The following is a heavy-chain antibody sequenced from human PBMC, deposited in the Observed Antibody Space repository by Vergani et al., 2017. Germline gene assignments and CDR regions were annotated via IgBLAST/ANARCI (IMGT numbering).Heavy chain of an antibody. Sequence: EVQLVESGGGLVQPGGSLRLSCAASGFTFSSYAMSWVRQAPGKGLEWVSAISGSGGSTYYADSVKGRFTISRDNSKNTLYLQMNSLRAEDTAVYYCARGWEYYSSGWYIRGSFYFDYWGQGTLVTVSS. J-gene: IGHJ4*02. CDR2: ISGSGGST. CDR3: ARGWEYYSSGWYIRGSFYFDY. CDR1: GFTFSSYA. D-gene: IGHD6-19*01. V-gene: IGHV3-23*04.